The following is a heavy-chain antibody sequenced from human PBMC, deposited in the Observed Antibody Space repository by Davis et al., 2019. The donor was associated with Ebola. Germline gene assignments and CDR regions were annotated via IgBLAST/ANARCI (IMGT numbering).Heavy chain of an antibody. CDR3: ARVNVGDYFDY. CDR2: INPSGGST. D-gene: IGHD1-26*01. Sequence: ASVKVSCKASGYTFTGYYMHWVRQAPGQGLEWMGIINPSGGSTSYAQKFQGRVTMTRNTSISTAYMELSSLRSEDTAVYYCARVNVGDYFDYWGQGTLVTVSS. J-gene: IGHJ4*02. V-gene: IGHV1-46*01. CDR1: GYTFTGYY.